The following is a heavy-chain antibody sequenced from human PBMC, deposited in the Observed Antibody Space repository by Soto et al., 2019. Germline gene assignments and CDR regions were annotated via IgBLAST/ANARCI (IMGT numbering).Heavy chain of an antibody. V-gene: IGHV1-18*01. CDR3: AKSKPDFSGWEPSDY. J-gene: IGHJ4*02. CDR2: ISAYDGDT. CDR1: GYTFTSYG. D-gene: IGHD6-19*01. Sequence: QVQLVQSGAEVKKPGASVKVSCKASGYTFTSYGITWVRQAPGQGLEWMGWISAYDGDTNYAQKVQGRVTMTTDTSTTTAYMQLRSLTSEDTAMYYCAKSKPDFSGWEPSDYWGQGTLVTVSS.